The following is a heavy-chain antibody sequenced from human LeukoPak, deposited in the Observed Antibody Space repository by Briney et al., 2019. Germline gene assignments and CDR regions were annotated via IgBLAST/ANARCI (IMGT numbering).Heavy chain of an antibody. CDR1: GGSFSGYY. CDR2: INHSGST. J-gene: IGHJ5*01. Sequence: SETLSLTCVVYGGSFSGYYWSYIRQPPGKGLEWIGEINHSGSTNYNPSLKSRVTISVDTSKNQFSLKLNSVTAADTAVYYCARRTYYYDSSAYQNWFDSWGQGTLVTVSS. D-gene: IGHD3-22*01. CDR3: ARRTYYYDSSAYQNWFDS. V-gene: IGHV4-34*01.